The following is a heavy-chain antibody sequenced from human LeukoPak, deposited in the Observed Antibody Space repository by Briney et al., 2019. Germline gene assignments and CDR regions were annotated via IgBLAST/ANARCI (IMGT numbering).Heavy chain of an antibody. CDR2: IHYSGRT. CDR1: GGSISTGSYY. V-gene: IGHV4-39*07. D-gene: IGHD2/OR15-2a*01. J-gene: IGHJ6*03. Sequence: PSETLSFTCSVLGGSISTGSYYWGWSCQPPGKRLGWIASIHYSGRTSYHPSLKRPLTISVDTSKHEFFLKLTSVTAAAPAVYYCARTKVLQNYYNSFMAVWSKGSSAT. CDR3: ARTKVLQNYYNSFMAV.